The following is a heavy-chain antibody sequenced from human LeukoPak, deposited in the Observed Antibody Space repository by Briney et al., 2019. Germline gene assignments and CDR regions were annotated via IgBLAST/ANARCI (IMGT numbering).Heavy chain of an antibody. V-gene: IGHV4-61*02. J-gene: IGHJ3*02. Sequence: SETLSLTCTVSGGSISSSSYYWSWIRQPAGKGLEWIGRIYTSGSTNYNPSLKSRVTISVDTSKNQFSLKLSSVTAADTAVYYCARGHRYCSGGSCYDAFDIWGQGTMVTVSS. CDR2: IYTSGST. CDR1: GGSISSSSYY. D-gene: IGHD2-15*01. CDR3: ARGHRYCSGGSCYDAFDI.